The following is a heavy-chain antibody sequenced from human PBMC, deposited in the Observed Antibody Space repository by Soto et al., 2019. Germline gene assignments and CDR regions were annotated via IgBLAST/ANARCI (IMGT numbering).Heavy chain of an antibody. D-gene: IGHD2-21*01. CDR3: EKVTDCGVSRCDDGIDI. V-gene: IGHV3-23*01. J-gene: IGHJ3*02. Sequence: EVQLLESGGGLAQPGGSLRLSCAASGFTFSSYSMNLVRQAPGKGLEWVSIISGSGGATSYADSVKGRFTISIDNSKTSLFLQMKSLRDEDTAVYYCEKVTDCGVSRCDDGIDIWGHGTLVTVS. CDR2: ISGSGGAT. CDR1: GFTFSSYS.